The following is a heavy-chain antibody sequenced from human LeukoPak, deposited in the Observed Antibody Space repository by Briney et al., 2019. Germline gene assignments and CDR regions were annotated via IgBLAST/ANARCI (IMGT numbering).Heavy chain of an antibody. D-gene: IGHD6-19*01. CDR2: ISWNSGSI. Sequence: GGSLRLSCAASGFTFDDYAMHWVRQAPGKGLEWVSGISWNSGSIGYADSVKGRFTISRDNAKNSPYLQMNSLRAEDTALYYCAKDKGSGWTLDAFDIWGQGTMVTVSS. CDR3: AKDKGSGWTLDAFDI. V-gene: IGHV3-9*01. CDR1: GFTFDDYA. J-gene: IGHJ3*02.